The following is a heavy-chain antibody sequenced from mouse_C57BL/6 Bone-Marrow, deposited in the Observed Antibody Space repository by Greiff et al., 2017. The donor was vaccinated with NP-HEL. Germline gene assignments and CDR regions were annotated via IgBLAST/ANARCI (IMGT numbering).Heavy chain of an antibody. CDR1: GYTFTSYW. CDR3: ARRGYSNYKNWYFDV. D-gene: IGHD2-5*01. V-gene: IGHV1-72*01. Sequence: VQLQQPGAELVKPGASVKLSCKASGYTFTSYWMHWVQQRPGRGLEWIGRIDPNRGGTQSHEKFKSKATLTVDKPSRTAYMQLSSLTSEDSAVYYCARRGYSNYKNWYFDVWGTGTTVTVSS. J-gene: IGHJ1*03. CDR2: IDPNRGGT.